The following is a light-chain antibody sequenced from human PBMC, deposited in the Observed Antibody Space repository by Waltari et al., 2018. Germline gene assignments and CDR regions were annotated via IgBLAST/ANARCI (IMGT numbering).Light chain of an antibody. CDR2: DAS. V-gene: IGKV3-11*01. Sequence: EIVLTQSPAPLSLSPGYRATLSCRASQSIGTFLAWLQQKPGQAPSLLIYDASYRATDIPARFSGAGSGTDFTLTISSLEPEDFAVYFCQQRSDWPRTFGQGTRVEIK. J-gene: IGKJ1*01. CDR1: QSIGTF. CDR3: QQRSDWPRT.